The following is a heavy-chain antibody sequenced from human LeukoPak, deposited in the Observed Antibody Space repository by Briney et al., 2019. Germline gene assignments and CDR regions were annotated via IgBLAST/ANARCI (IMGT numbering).Heavy chain of an antibody. V-gene: IGHV3-21*01. CDR1: GFTFSSYS. CDR3: ARDEDGLYGMDV. D-gene: IGHD3-9*01. CDR2: ISSSSSYI. J-gene: IGHJ6*02. Sequence: GGSLRLSCAASGFTFSSYSMNWVRQAPGKGLEWVSSISSSSSYIYYADSVKGRFTISRDNAKNSLYLQMNSLRAEDTAVYYCARDEDGLYGMDVWGQGTTVTVSS.